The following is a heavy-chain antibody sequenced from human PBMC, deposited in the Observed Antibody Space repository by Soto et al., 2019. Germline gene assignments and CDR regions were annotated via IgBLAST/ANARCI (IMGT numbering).Heavy chain of an antibody. D-gene: IGHD2-2*01. J-gene: IGHJ6*02. Sequence: GGPLRPSCVATGFTFATYTMRWVRHAPGKGLEWVSNMSNIGSYLYYADSVKGRFTISRDNAKNSLYLQMNSLRAEDTAVYYCARDLLLVVPAAMESYYYYGMDVWGQGTTVTVSS. CDR3: ARDLLLVVPAAMESYYYYGMDV. V-gene: IGHV3-21*01. CDR2: MSNIGSYL. CDR1: GFTFATYT.